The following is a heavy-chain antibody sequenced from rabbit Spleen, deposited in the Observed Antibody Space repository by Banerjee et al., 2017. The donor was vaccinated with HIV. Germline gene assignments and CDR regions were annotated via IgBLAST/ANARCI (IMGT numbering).Heavy chain of an antibody. D-gene: IGHD8-1*01. CDR3: ARDSGSSFSSYGMDL. CDR1: GFSFSRSYD. V-gene: IGHV1S45*01. J-gene: IGHJ6*01. Sequence: QEQLVESGGGLVKPGASLTLTCKASGFSFSRSYDMCWVRQAPGKGLECIACIYAGSSVSTYYANWAKGRFTISKTSSTTVTLQMTSLTAADTATYFCARDSGSSFSSYGMDLWGQGTLVTVS. CDR2: IYAGSSVST.